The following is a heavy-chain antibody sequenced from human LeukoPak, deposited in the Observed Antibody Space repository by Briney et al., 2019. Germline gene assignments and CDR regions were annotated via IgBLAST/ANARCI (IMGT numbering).Heavy chain of an antibody. J-gene: IGHJ4*02. CDR1: GGSFSGYY. CDR3: ATQILLCHYY. CDR2: INHSGST. D-gene: IGHD2/OR15-2a*01. V-gene: IGHV4-34*01. Sequence: PSETLSLTCAVYGGSFSGYYWSWIRQPPGKGLEWIGKINHSGSTNYNPPLKSRVTISVDTSKSQFSLKLNSVTAADTAVYYCATQILLCHYYWGQGTLVTVSS.